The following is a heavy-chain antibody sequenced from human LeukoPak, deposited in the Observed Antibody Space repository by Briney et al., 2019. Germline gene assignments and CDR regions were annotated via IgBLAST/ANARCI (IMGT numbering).Heavy chain of an antibody. CDR1: GFTFSGSA. CDR3: TRPVGYYDSSGYYLGY. Sequence: PGGSLRLSCAASGFTFSGSAMHWVRQASGKGLEWVGRIRGKANSYATAYAASVKGRFTISRDDSKNTAYLQMNSLKTEDTAVYYCTRPVGYYDSSGYYLGYWGQGTLVTVSS. D-gene: IGHD3-22*01. CDR2: IRGKANSYAT. J-gene: IGHJ4*02. V-gene: IGHV3-73*01.